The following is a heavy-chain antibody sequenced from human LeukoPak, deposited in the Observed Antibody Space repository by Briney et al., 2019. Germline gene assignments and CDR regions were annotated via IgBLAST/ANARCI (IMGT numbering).Heavy chain of an antibody. CDR2: ISYDGSNK. Sequence: GSLRLSCAASGFTFSSYGMHWVRQAPGKGLEWVAVISYDGSNKYYADSVKGRFTISRDNSKNTLYLQMNSLRAEDTAVYYCAKLGIAAAETSVDYWGQGTLVTVSS. CDR1: GFTFSSYG. CDR3: AKLGIAAAETSVDY. J-gene: IGHJ4*02. D-gene: IGHD6-13*01. V-gene: IGHV3-30*18.